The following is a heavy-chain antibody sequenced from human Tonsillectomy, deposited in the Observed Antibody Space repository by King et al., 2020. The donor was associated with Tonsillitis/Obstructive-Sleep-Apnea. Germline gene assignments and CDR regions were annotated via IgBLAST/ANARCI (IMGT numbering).Heavy chain of an antibody. CDR3: ARGYYGSGAYFDAFDI. D-gene: IGHD3-22*01. CDR1: GFTLSRYW. J-gene: IGHJ3*02. CDR2: INSDGSTT. V-gene: IGHV3-74*02. Sequence: QLVQSGGGLVQPGGSLRLSCAASGFTLSRYWMHWVRQAPGKGLVWVSRINSDGSTTNYPDSVKGRFTISRDNAKNTLYLQMNSLRAEDTAVYYCARGYYGSGAYFDAFDIWGQGTMVTVSS.